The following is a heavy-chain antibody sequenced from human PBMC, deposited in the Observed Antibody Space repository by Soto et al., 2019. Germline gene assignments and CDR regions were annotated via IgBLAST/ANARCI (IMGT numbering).Heavy chain of an antibody. D-gene: IGHD3-3*01. CDR2: IRQDGSEI. J-gene: IGHJ4*02. CDR1: GFTFSSNW. CDR3: GKADRRDVGINFGTEY. Sequence: GGSLRLSCVGSGFTFSSNWMTWVRQAPGKGLEWVANIRQDGSEINYVDSVKGRFTISRDNTKNSLYLQMNSLRAEDTAVYYCGKADRRDVGINFGTEYWGRGTRVPVS. V-gene: IGHV3-7*05.